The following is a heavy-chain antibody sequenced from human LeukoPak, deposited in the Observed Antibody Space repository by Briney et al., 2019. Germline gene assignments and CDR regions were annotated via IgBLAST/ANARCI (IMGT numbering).Heavy chain of an antibody. CDR1: GGSLTSYY. Sequence: SETLSLTCTVSGGSLTSYYWTWIRQPPGKGLEWVGYIYYSGSTNYNPSLKSRVTISVDTSKNQFPLNLNSVTAADAAVYYCARALSGSSSRIDYWGQGTLVTVSS. D-gene: IGHD6-6*01. CDR2: IYYSGST. J-gene: IGHJ4*02. CDR3: ARALSGSSSRIDY. V-gene: IGHV4-59*01.